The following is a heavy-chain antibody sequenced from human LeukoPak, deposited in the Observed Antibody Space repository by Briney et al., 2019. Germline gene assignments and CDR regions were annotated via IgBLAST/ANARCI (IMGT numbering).Heavy chain of an antibody. CDR1: GGSISTNSYY. J-gene: IGHJ4*02. Sequence: SETLSLTCTVSGGSISTNSYYWGWIRQPPGKGLEWLGSIYYGGSTYYNPSLKSRVTISVDTSKNQFSLKLTSVTAADTAIYYCARDTSGYYSFDYWGQGTLLTVSS. D-gene: IGHD3-22*01. CDR2: IYYGGST. CDR3: ARDTSGYYSFDY. V-gene: IGHV4-39*01.